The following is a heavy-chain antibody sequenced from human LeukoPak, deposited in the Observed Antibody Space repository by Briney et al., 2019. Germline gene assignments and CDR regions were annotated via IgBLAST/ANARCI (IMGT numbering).Heavy chain of an antibody. CDR2: INHSGST. Sequence: PSETLSLTCAVYGGSFSGYYWSWIRQSPGKGLEWIGEINHSGSTTYNPSLKSRVTISVDTSKNQFSLKLSSVTAADTAVYYCASLMLIAAGYDYWGQGNLVTVSS. J-gene: IGHJ4*02. D-gene: IGHD6-13*01. CDR3: ASLMLIAAGYDY. V-gene: IGHV4-34*01. CDR1: GGSFSGYY.